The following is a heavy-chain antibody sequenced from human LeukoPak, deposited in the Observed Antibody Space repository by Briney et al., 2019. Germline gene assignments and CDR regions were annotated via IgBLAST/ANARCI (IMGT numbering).Heavy chain of an antibody. CDR2: INPNSGGT. D-gene: IGHD6-13*01. CDR1: GYTFTGFY. J-gene: IGHJ5*02. Sequence: ASVNVSCKASGYTFTGFYMHWVRQAPGQGLEWMGWINPNSGGTNYAQKFQGRVTMTRDTSISTAYMELSRLRSDDTAVYYCARAHLIAAAGYNWFDPWGQGTLVTVSS. V-gene: IGHV1-2*02. CDR3: ARAHLIAAAGYNWFDP.